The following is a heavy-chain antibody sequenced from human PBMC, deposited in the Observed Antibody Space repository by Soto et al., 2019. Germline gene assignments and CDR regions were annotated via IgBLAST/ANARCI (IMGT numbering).Heavy chain of an antibody. D-gene: IGHD3-10*01. CDR3: ARDRPGDEGDGFDI. CDR2: LYSGGST. CDR1: WLTVSSNY. J-gene: IGHJ3*02. Sequence: EVQLVETGGGLIQHGGSLRLSCAASWLTVSSNYMNWVRQAPGKGLEWVSVLYSGGSTHYADSVKGRFIISRDNSKNTLYLQMNSLRVEDVAVYYCARDRPGDEGDGFDIWGHGTMVTVSS. V-gene: IGHV3-53*02.